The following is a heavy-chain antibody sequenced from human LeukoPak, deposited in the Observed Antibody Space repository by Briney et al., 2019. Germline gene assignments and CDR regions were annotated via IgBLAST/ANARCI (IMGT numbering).Heavy chain of an antibody. D-gene: IGHD6-13*01. V-gene: IGHV3-9*01. CDR1: GFTFDDHG. J-gene: IGHJ3*02. CDR3: ANEFDTGYSSSWSGFGGFRI. Sequence: GGSLRLSCAASGFTFDDHGMHWVRQAPGKGLEWVSGISWSSGIIGYADSVKGRFTISRDNSKNTLYLQMNSLRAEDTAVYYCANEFDTGYSSSWSGFGGFRIWGQGTMVTVSS. CDR2: ISWSSGII.